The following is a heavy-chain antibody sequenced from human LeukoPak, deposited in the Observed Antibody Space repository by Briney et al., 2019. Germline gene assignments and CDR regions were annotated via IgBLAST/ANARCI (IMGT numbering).Heavy chain of an antibody. CDR2: LSHGGTRA. J-gene: IGHJ4*02. CDR1: GFTFRNFA. Sequence: PGGSLRLSCAASGFTFRNFAMSWVRQAPGKGLEWVSGLSHGGTRAFYAASVKGRFTISRDDSNSTLFLQMDNLRVEDTATYYCAKDIELFMSRGQGTLVIVSS. V-gene: IGHV3-23*01. CDR3: AKDIELFMS. D-gene: IGHD1-26*01.